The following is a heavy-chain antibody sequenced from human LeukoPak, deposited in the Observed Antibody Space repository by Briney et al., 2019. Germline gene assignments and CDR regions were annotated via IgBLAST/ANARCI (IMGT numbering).Heavy chain of an antibody. Sequence: GGSLRLSCAASGFTFSSYGMSWVRQAPGKGLEWVSAISGSGGSTYYADSVKGRFTISRDNSKNTLYLQMNSLRAEDTAVYYCAKDRGEYSSSWYYFDYWGQGTLVTVSS. CDR3: AKDRGEYSSSWYYFDY. V-gene: IGHV3-23*01. J-gene: IGHJ4*02. D-gene: IGHD6-13*01. CDR2: ISGSGGST. CDR1: GFTFSSYG.